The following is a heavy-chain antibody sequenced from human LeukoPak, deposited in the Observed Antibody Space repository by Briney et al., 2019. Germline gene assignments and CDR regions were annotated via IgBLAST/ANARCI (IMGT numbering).Heavy chain of an antibody. CDR3: ARDPYFNNWFDP. CDR2: INHSGST. D-gene: IGHD2-8*01. CDR1: GGSFSGYY. V-gene: IGHV4-34*01. J-gene: IGHJ5*02. Sequence: SETLSLTCAVYGGSFSGYYWSWIRQPPGKGLEWIGEINHSGSTNYNPSLKSRVTISVDTSKNQFSLKLSSVTAADTAVYYCARDPYFNNWFDPWGQGTLVTVSS.